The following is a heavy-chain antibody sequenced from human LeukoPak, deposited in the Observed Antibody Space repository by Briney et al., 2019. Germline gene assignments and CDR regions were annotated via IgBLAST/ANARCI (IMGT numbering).Heavy chain of an antibody. CDR1: GFTFSSYN. CDR3: AKDTEQQLSGLLDY. D-gene: IGHD6-13*01. CDR2: ISGSGRST. Sequence: PGGSLRLSCAASGFTFSSYNMNWVRQAPGKGLEWVSFISGSGRSTYFADSVKGRFTISRDNSKNTLYLQMNSLRADDTAVFYCAKDTEQQLSGLLDYWGQGTLVTVSS. V-gene: IGHV3-23*01. J-gene: IGHJ4*02.